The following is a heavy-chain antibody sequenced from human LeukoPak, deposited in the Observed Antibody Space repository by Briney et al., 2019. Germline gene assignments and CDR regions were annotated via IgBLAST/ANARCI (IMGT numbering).Heavy chain of an antibody. CDR2: IGTAGDT. Sequence: GGSLRLSCAASGFTFSSHDMHWVRQATGKGLEWVSTIGTAGDTYYPGSVKGRFTISRENAKNSLYLQMNILKAGDTAVYYCARGGPGYYLDYWGQGTLVTVS. CDR1: GFTFSSHD. CDR3: ARGGPGYYLDY. V-gene: IGHV3-13*01. J-gene: IGHJ4*02.